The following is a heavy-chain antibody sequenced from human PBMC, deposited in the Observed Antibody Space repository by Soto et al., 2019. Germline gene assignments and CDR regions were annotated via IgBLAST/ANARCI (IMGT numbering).Heavy chain of an antibody. CDR3: AKDGWKLLRGFDP. CDR2: ICDSGGST. D-gene: IGHD1-26*01. Sequence: PGGSLRLSCAASGFTFTIYGMHWVRQAPGKGLEWVSAICDSGGSTNYADSVKGRFTISRDNSKNTLYLQMNSLRAEDTAVYYCAKDGWKLLRGFDPWGQGTLVTVSS. V-gene: IGHV3-23*01. CDR1: GFTFTIYG. J-gene: IGHJ5*02.